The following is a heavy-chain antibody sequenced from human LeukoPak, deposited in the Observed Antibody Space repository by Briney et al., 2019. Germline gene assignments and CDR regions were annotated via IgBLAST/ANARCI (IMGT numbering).Heavy chain of an antibody. CDR2: ITPIFGTA. Sequence: GASVKVSCKASGGTFSSYAISWVRQAPGQGLEWMGRITPIFGTANYAQKFQGRVTITADKSTSTAYMELSSLRSEDTAVYYCAREKVTTQRGSYMDVWGKGTTVTVSS. D-gene: IGHD4-17*01. V-gene: IGHV1-69*06. CDR1: GGTFSSYA. CDR3: AREKVTTQRGSYMDV. J-gene: IGHJ6*03.